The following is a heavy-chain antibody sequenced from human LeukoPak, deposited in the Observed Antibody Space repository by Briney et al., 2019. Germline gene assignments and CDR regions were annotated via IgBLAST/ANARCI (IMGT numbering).Heavy chain of an antibody. V-gene: IGHV4-59*08. CDR2: IYYSGST. Sequence: SETLSLTCTVSGGSISSYYWSWIRQPPGKGREWMGYIYYSGSTNYNPSLKSRVTISVDTSKNQFSLKLSSVTAADTAVYYCARHEGSRTGGDWDFWFDYWGQGTLVTVSS. D-gene: IGHD3-3*01. CDR1: GGSISSYY. J-gene: IGHJ4*02. CDR3: ARHEGSRTGGDWDFWFDY.